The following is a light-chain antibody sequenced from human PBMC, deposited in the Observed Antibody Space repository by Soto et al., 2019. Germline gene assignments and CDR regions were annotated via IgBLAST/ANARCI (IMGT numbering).Light chain of an antibody. CDR1: QSVLYSSNNKNY. Sequence: DIVMTQSPDSLAVSLGERATINCKSSQSVLYSSNNKNYLAWYQQKPGQPPKLLIYWASTRESGVPDRFSGSGSGTDFTLTISSLEPEDFAVYYSQQRSNWPPITFGQGTRLEIK. V-gene: IGKV4-1*01. CDR2: WAS. CDR3: QQRSNWPPIT. J-gene: IGKJ5*01.